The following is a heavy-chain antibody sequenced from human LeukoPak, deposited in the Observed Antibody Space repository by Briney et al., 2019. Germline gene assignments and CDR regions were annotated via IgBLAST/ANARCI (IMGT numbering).Heavy chain of an antibody. CDR1: GDSVSSNSAA. CDR2: TYYRSKWYN. J-gene: IGHJ4*02. CDR3: ARGYCSSTSCYETKFDY. V-gene: IGHV6-1*01. D-gene: IGHD2-2*01. Sequence: SQTLSLTCAISGDSVSSNSAAWNWIRQSPSRGLEWLRRTYYRSKWYNDYAVSVKSRITINPDTSKNQFSLQLNSVTPEDTAVYYCARGYCSSTSCYETKFDYWGQGTLVTVSS.